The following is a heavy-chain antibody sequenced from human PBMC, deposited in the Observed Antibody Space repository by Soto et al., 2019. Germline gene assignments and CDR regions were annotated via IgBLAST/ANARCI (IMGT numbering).Heavy chain of an antibody. CDR3: AKRDQQC. CDR2: ISGSGGST. J-gene: IGHJ4*02. D-gene: IGHD6-19*01. CDR1: GFTFSIYG. V-gene: IGHV3-23*01. Sequence: EAQLLESGGDLVQSGGSLRLSCAASGFTFSIYGMTWVRQAPGKGLEWVSAISGSGGSTYYADSVKGRFTISRDNSTNTLNLKMNSLGVDDTVVYYCAKRDQQCWGQGTLVTVSS.